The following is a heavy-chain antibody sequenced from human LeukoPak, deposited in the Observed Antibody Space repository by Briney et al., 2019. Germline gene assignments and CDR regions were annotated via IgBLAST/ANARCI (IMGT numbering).Heavy chain of an antibody. CDR3: AKNSGHSDLGY. CDR1: GNSISSGDNY. D-gene: IGHD4-23*01. CDR2: IYTSGST. J-gene: IGHJ4*02. Sequence: SETLSLTCTVSGNSISSGDNYWSWIRQPAGKGLEWIGRIYTSGSTNYNPSLKSRVTISGDTSKNQFSLRLSSVTAADTAVYYCAKNSGHSDLGYWGQGTLVTVSS. V-gene: IGHV4-61*02.